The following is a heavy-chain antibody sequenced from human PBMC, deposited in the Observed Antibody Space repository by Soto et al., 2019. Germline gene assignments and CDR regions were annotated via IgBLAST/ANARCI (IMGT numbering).Heavy chain of an antibody. J-gene: IGHJ2*01. CDR1: GGSISSYY. D-gene: IGHD2-21*02. V-gene: IGHV4-59*01. CDR3: AGDYHCGGDCYSGYFDL. CDR2: IYYSGST. Sequence: QVQLQESGPGLVKPSETLSLTCTVSGGSISSYYWSWIRQPPGKGLEWIGYIYYSGSTNYNPSLKSRVTTSVGTSKTQFSLKLSSVTAADTAVYYCAGDYHCGGDCYSGYFDLWGRGTLVTVSS.